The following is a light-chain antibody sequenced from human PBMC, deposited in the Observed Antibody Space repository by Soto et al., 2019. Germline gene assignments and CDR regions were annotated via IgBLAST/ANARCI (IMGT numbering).Light chain of an antibody. CDR2: GAS. Sequence: EVVLTHSPGTLSLSPWEIATLSFRSSQSIGSSYLAWYQQKPGQAPRLLIYGASSRATGIPDRFSGGGSGTDFSLTISRLDPEDFAVYYCQKYSSSPINCGKGQRLEIK. J-gene: IGKJ5*01. V-gene: IGKV3-20*01. CDR1: QSIGSSY. CDR3: QKYSSSPIN.